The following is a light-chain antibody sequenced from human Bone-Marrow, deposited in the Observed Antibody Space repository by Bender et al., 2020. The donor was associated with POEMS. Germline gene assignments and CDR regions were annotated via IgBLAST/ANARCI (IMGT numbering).Light chain of an antibody. V-gene: IGLV1-40*01. Sequence: QSVLTQPPSASGTPGQRVTISCSGGSIGRNPINWYQQLPGTAPRLVIFDNINRPSGVPDRFSGSKSGTSASLAITGLQADDEADYYCQSYDSSMSALVFGGGTKLTVL. CDR2: DNI. J-gene: IGLJ2*01. CDR3: QSYDSSMSALV. CDR1: SIGRNP.